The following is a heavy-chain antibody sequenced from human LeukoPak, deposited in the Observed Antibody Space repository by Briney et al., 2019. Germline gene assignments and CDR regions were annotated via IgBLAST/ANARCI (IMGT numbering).Heavy chain of an antibody. D-gene: IGHD3-22*01. V-gene: IGHV5-51*01. CDR1: GYSFTKYW. CDR2: IYPGDSDT. CDR3: ARQRSGYSDAFDI. Sequence: GESLKISCKGSGYSFTKYWIGWVRQMPGKGLEWMGIIYPGDSDTRYSPSFQGQVTISADKSISTAYLQWSSLRASDTAMYYCARQRSGYSDAFDIWGQGTMVTVSS. J-gene: IGHJ3*02.